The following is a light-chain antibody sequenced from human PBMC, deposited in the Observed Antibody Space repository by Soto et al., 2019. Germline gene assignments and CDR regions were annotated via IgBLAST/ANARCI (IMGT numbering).Light chain of an antibody. V-gene: IGKV3-20*01. Sequence: EIVMTQSPATLSVSPGERATLSCRASLSVSSNLAWYQQKPGQAPRLLIYGTSTRATGIPARFSGSGSGTDFTLTISRLEPEDFAVYYCQQYGSSGTFGQGTKVDIK. CDR1: LSVSSN. CDR3: QQYGSSGT. J-gene: IGKJ1*01. CDR2: GTS.